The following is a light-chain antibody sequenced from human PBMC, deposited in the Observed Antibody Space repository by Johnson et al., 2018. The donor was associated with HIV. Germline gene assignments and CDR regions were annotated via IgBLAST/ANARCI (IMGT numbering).Light chain of an antibody. Sequence: QSVLTQPPSVSAAPGQKVTISCSGSSSNIGNNYVSWYQQLPGTAPKLLIYENNKRPSGIPDRFSGSKSGTSATLGITGLQTGDEADYYFGTWDSSLSAFYVVGTGTKVTVL. CDR1: SSNIGNNY. J-gene: IGLJ1*01. V-gene: IGLV1-51*02. CDR2: ENN. CDR3: GTWDSSLSAFYV.